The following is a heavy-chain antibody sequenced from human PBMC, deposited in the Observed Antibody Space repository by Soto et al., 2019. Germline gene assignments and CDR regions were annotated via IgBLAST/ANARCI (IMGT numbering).Heavy chain of an antibody. CDR1: GFTFSSYE. Sequence: GGSLRLSCAASGFTFSSYEMNWVRQAPGKGLEWVSYISSSGSTIYYADSVKGRFTISRDNSKNTLYLQMNSLRAEDTAVYYCAKDRTDYGGPDAFDIGGQGTMVTVSS. V-gene: IGHV3-48*03. CDR3: AKDRTDYGGPDAFDI. J-gene: IGHJ3*02. D-gene: IGHD4-17*01. CDR2: ISSSGSTI.